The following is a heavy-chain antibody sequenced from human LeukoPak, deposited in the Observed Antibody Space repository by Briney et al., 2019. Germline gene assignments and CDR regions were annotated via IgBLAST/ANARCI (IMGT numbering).Heavy chain of an antibody. CDR2: ISSSGSTI. CDR3: ASITMTAHDY. V-gene: IGHV3-11*04. J-gene: IGHJ4*02. Sequence: GGSLRLSCAASGFTFSNTWMSWGRQAPGKGLEWVSYISSSGSTIYYADSVKGRFTISRDNAKNSLYLQMNSLRAEDTAVYYCASITMTAHDYWGQGTLVTVSS. CDR1: GFTFSNTW. D-gene: IGHD3-22*01.